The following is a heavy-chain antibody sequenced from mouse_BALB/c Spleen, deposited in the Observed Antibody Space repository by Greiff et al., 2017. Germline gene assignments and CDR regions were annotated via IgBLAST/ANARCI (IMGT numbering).Heavy chain of an antibody. CDR2: ISSGSSTI. Sequence: EVKLVESGGGLVQPGGSRKLSCAASGFTFSSFGMHWVRQAPEKGLEWVAYISSGSSTIYYADTVKGRFTISRDNPKNTLFLQMTSLRSEDTAMYYCARKGGTGDWYFDVWGEGTTVTVSS. V-gene: IGHV5-17*02. CDR3: ARKGGTGDWYFDV. CDR1: GFTFSSFG. D-gene: IGHD3-3*01. J-gene: IGHJ1*01.